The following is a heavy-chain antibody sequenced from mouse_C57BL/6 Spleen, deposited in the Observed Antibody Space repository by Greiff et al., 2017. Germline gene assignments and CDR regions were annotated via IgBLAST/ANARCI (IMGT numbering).Heavy chain of an antibody. CDR1: GYTFTSYW. V-gene: IGHV1-53*01. D-gene: IGHD1-1*01. CDR2: INPSNGGT. Sequence: QVQLKQPGTELVKPGASVKLSCKASGYTFTSYWMHWVKQRPGQGLEWIGNINPSNGGTNYNEKFKSKATLTVDKSSSTAYMRLSSLTSEDSAVYYCAREGATVVATGFDYWGQGTTLTVSS. J-gene: IGHJ2*01. CDR3: AREGATVVATGFDY.